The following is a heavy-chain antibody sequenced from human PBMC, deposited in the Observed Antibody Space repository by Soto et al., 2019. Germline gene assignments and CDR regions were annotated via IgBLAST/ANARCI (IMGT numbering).Heavy chain of an antibody. CDR2: IYYSGST. CDR3: ARQGSITAAAGSYYYMDV. V-gene: IGHV4-59*08. D-gene: IGHD6-13*01. J-gene: IGHJ6*03. CDR1: GGSISSYY. Sequence: SETLSLTCTVSGGSISSYYWSWIRQPPGKGLEWIGYIYYSGSTNYNPSLKSRVTISVDMSKNQFSLKLSSVTAADTAVYYCARQGSITAAAGSYYYMDVWGKGTTVTVSS.